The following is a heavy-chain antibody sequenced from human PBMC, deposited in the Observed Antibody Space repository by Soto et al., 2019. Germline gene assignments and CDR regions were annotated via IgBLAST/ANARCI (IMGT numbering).Heavy chain of an antibody. CDR1: GGTFSSYT. V-gene: IGHV1-69*04. CDR2: IIPILGIA. CDR3: ARDRSMITFGGVIVPDAFDI. Sequence: ASVKVSCKASGGTFSSYTISWVRQAPGQGLEWMGRIIPILGIANYAQKFQGRVTITADKSTSTACMELSSLRSEDTAVYYCARDRSMITFGGVIVPDAFDIWGQGTMVTVSS. D-gene: IGHD3-16*02. J-gene: IGHJ3*02.